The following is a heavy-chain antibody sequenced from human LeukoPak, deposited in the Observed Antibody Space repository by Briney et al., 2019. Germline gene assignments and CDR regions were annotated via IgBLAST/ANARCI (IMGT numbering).Heavy chain of an antibody. CDR3: ARRAIAAAGTGPLYYWDY. D-gene: IGHD6-13*01. CDR1: GGSFSGYY. J-gene: IGHJ4*02. CDR2: INHSGST. V-gene: IGHV4-34*01. Sequence: PSETLSLTRAVYGGSFSGYYWSWIRQPPGKGLEWIGEINHSGSTNYNPSLKSRVTISVDTSKNQFSLKLSSVTAADTAVYYCARRAIAAAGTGPLYYWDYWGQGTLVTVSS.